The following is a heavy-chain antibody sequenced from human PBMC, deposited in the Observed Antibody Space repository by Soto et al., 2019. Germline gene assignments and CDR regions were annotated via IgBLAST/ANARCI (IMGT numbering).Heavy chain of an antibody. CDR1: GFPFSSYA. CDR3: AKYGGRVGSCFGMDV. Sequence: PGGSLRLSCAASGFPFSSYAMSWVRQAPGKGLEWVSAISGSGGSTYYADSVKGRFTISRDNSKNTLYLQMNSLRAEDTAVYYCAKYGGRVGSCFGMDVWGQGTTVTVSS. J-gene: IGHJ6*02. V-gene: IGHV3-23*01. D-gene: IGHD2-15*01. CDR2: ISGSGGST.